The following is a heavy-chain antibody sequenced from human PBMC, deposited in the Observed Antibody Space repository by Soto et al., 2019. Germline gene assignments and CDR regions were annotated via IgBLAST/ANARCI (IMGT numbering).Heavy chain of an antibody. CDR1: GGSFSGYY. J-gene: IGHJ6*02. CDR3: ARVSAAGKFYYYVYRMDV. D-gene: IGHD6-13*01. V-gene: IGHV4-34*01. Sequence: SETLSLTCAVYGGSFSGYYWSWIRQPPGKGLEWIGEINHSGSTNYNPSLKSRVTISVDTSKNQFSLKLSSVTAADTAVSYCARVSAAGKFYYYVYRMDVWGQGTTVTVSS. CDR2: INHSGST.